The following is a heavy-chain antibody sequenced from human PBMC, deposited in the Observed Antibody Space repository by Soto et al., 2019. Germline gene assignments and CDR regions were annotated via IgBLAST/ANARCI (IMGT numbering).Heavy chain of an antibody. J-gene: IGHJ6*03. CDR1: GGTFSSYT. CDR3: ARGAKGFGDLTCNSLYYYLYMDV. CDR2: IIPILGLA. V-gene: IGHV1-69*02. Sequence: AVKVSCKPSGGTFSSYTISWVGQAPGQGLEGMGRIIPILGLANYAHKLQGSVTSTAHKPTSTAHMELSSLSSEDTAVYYCARGAKGFGDLTCNSLYYYLYMDVWGKGTTVTVSS. D-gene: IGHD3-10*01.